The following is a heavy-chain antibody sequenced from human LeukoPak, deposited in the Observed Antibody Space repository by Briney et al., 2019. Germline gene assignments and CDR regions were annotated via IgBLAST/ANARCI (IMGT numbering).Heavy chain of an antibody. CDR1: GFTFSSYG. Sequence: GGSLRLSCAASGFTFSSYGMHWVRQAPGKGLEWVAFIRYDGSNKYYADSVKGRFTISRDNSKNTPYLQMNSLRAEDTAVYYCARVVDTAMVLYGAFDIWGQGTMVTVSS. J-gene: IGHJ3*02. D-gene: IGHD5-18*01. CDR3: ARVVDTAMVLYGAFDI. V-gene: IGHV3-30*02. CDR2: IRYDGSNK.